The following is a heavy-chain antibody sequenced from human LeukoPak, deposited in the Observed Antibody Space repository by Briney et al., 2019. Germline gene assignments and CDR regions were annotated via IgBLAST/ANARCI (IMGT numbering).Heavy chain of an antibody. V-gene: IGHV4-34*01. CDR3: ARGRGLGYCSGGSCYGMDV. D-gene: IGHD2-15*01. J-gene: IGHJ6*02. CDR1: GGSFSGYY. Sequence: SETLSLTCAVYGGSFSGYYWSWIRQPPGKGLEWIGDIHHSGSTNYNPPLKSRVTISVDTSKNQFSLKLRSVTAADTAVYYCARGRGLGYCSGGSCYGMDVRGQGTTVTVSS. CDR2: IHHSGST.